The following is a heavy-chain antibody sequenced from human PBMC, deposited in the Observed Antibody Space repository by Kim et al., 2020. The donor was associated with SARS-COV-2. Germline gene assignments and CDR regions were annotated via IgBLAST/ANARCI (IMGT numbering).Heavy chain of an antibody. CDR2: INHSGST. CDR1: GGSFSGYY. J-gene: IGHJ4*02. Sequence: SETLSLTCAVYGGSFSGYYWSWIRQPPGKGLEWIGEINHSGSTNYNPSLRSRVTISVDTSKNQFSLKLSSVTAADTAVYYCARSPISVAGTRSFGYWGQG. D-gene: IGHD6-19*01. V-gene: IGHV4-34*01. CDR3: ARSPISVAGTRSFGY.